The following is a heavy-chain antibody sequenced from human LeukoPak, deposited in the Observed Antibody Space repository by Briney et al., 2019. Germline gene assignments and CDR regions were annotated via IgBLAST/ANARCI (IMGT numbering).Heavy chain of an antibody. V-gene: IGHV4-39*07. Sequence: PSETLSLTCTVSGGSISSSSYYWGWIRQPPGKGLEWIGEINHSGSTNYNPSLKSRVTISVDTSKNQFSLKLSSVTAADTAVYYCARPDYCSGGSCFAFDIWGQGTMVTVSS. J-gene: IGHJ3*02. CDR2: INHSGST. D-gene: IGHD2-15*01. CDR3: ARPDYCSGGSCFAFDI. CDR1: GGSISSSSYY.